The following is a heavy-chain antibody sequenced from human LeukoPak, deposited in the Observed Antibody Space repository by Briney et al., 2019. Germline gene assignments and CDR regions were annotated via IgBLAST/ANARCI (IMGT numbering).Heavy chain of an antibody. V-gene: IGHV4-59*01. Sequence: SETLSLTCTVSGASISSYYWSWVRQPPGEGLEWIGYIYYTGSTNYNPSLKSRVTMSVDTSKNQLSLNLKSVTAADTAVYYCARDRWLDFWGQGTLVTVSS. CDR3: ARDRWLDF. D-gene: IGHD6-19*01. CDR1: GASISSYY. CDR2: IYYTGST. J-gene: IGHJ4*02.